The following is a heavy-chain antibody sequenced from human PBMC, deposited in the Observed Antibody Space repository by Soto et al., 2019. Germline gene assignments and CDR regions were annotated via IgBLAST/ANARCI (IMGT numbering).Heavy chain of an antibody. CDR3: AAAYCSDINCYTLLASDY. CDR2: INPDRGGT. J-gene: IGHJ4*02. D-gene: IGHD2-2*02. V-gene: IGHV1-2*02. CDR1: GYRFTGYH. Sequence: QVQLVQSGAEVKKPGASVKVSCKASGYRFTGYHMHWVRQAPGQGLEWMGWINPDRGGTNYAQKFQGRVTLTRDTSISTAYMELSGLTSDDTAVYYCAAAYCSDINCYTLLASDYWGQGTLVSVSS.